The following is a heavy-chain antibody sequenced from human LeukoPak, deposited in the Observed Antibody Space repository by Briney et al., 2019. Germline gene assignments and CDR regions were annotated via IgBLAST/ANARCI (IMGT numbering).Heavy chain of an antibody. CDR1: GYTFTGYY. V-gene: IGHV1-46*01. CDR3: ARGKQLATYYYYGMDV. Sequence: ASVKVSCKASGYTFTGYYMHWVRQAPGQGLEWMGIINPSGGSTSYAQKFQGRVTMTRDTSTSTVYMELSSLRSEDTAVYYCARGKQLATYYYYGMDVWGQGTTVTVSS. CDR2: INPSGGST. D-gene: IGHD6-13*01. J-gene: IGHJ6*02.